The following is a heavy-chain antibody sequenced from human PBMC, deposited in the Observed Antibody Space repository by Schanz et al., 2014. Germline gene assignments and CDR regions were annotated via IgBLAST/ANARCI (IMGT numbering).Heavy chain of an antibody. CDR2: INSNGGST. CDR3: ARGRAVAGTGYFDY. J-gene: IGHJ4*02. D-gene: IGHD6-19*01. CDR1: GFTFSSYA. Sequence: AELVESGGGVVQPGGSLRLSCAVSGFTFSSYAMHWVRQAPGKGLEYVSTINSNGGSTYYANSVKGRFSISRDNSKNTLYLQMGSLRAEDMAVYYCARGRAVAGTGYFDYWGQGTLVTVSS. V-gene: IGHV3-64*01.